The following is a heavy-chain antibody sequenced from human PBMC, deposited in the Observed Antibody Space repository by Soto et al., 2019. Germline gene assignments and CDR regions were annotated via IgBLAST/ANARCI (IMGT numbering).Heavy chain of an antibody. V-gene: IGHV1-18*01. CDR2: ISAYNGNT. Sequence: GASVKVSCKAAGYTFTSYGISWVRQAPGQGLEWMGWISAYNGNTNYAQKLQGRVTMTTDTSTSTAYMELRSLRSDDTAVYYCARVRENDTAMANFDYWGQGTLVTVSS. D-gene: IGHD5-18*01. CDR3: ARVRENDTAMANFDY. J-gene: IGHJ4*02. CDR1: GYTFTSYG.